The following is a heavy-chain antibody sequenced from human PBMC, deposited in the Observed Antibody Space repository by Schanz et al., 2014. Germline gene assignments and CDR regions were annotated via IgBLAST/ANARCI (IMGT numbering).Heavy chain of an antibody. J-gene: IGHJ4*02. CDR3: ARGGFFDSANFDS. D-gene: IGHD3-22*01. Sequence: QVQLVQSGAEVKKPGASVKVSCKESGYTFTSYYMHWVRQAPGQGLEWMGKINPSSGTTRIAQNFQGRLTVTRDTTTSTVNMELSSLRSEDAAVYYCARGGFFDSANFDSGGQGTLVTVSS. CDR2: INPSSGTT. V-gene: IGHV1-46*03. CDR1: GYTFTSYY.